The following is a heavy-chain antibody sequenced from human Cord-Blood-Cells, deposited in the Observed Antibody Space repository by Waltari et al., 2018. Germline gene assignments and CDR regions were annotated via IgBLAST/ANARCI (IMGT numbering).Heavy chain of an antibody. CDR2: IIPIFGTA. J-gene: IGHJ3*02. CDR3: ARGQGRDFWSGYDAFDI. CDR1: GGTFSSYA. D-gene: IGHD3-3*01. Sequence: QVQLVQSGAEVKKPGSSVKVSCKASGGTFSSYAISWVRQAPGKGLEWMGGIIPIFGTANYAQKFQGRVTITADESTSTAYMELSSLRSEDTAVYYCARGQGRDFWSGYDAFDIWGQGTMVTVSS. V-gene: IGHV1-69*12.